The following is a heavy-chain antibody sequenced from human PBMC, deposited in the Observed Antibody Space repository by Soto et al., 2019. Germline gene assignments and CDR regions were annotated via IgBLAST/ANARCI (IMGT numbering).Heavy chain of an antibody. J-gene: IGHJ4*02. CDR2: ISDDGNNK. V-gene: IGHV3-30-3*01. D-gene: IGHD6-19*01. Sequence: GGSLRLSCAASGFIFSRYATHWVRQAPGKGLEWVAVISDDGNNKHYADSVKGRFTISRDNSKNTLFLEMSSLRDEDTAVYYCAKEDQWLAPDYWGQGTLVTVSS. CDR3: AKEDQWLAPDY. CDR1: GFIFSRYA.